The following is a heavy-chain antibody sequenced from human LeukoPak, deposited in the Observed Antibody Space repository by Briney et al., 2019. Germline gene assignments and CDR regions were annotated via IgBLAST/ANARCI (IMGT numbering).Heavy chain of an antibody. CDR2: ISSSSSYT. V-gene: IGHV3-11*05. J-gene: IGHJ3*02. Sequence: GGSLRLSCAASGFTFSDYYMSWIRKPPGKGLEGVSYISSSSSYTNYADSVKGRFTISRDNAKNSLYLQMNSLRAEDTAVYYCAREEMATPHDAFDIWGQGTMVTVSS. CDR3: AREEMATPHDAFDI. D-gene: IGHD5-24*01. CDR1: GFTFSDYY.